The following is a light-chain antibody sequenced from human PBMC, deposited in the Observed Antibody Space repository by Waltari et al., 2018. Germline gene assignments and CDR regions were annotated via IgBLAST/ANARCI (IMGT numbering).Light chain of an antibody. CDR3: QVWDSGSNHYV. CDR1: KIGSKN. CDR2: DDG. Sequence: SCELTQPPSVSVAPGQTARITCDGDKIGSKNVNWYQHKPGQAPVLVVYDDGDRPSGIPERFSGSNSGNTAALTISRVDAGDEAEYYCQVWDSGSNHYVFGTVTKVTVL. V-gene: IGLV3-21*02. J-gene: IGLJ1*01.